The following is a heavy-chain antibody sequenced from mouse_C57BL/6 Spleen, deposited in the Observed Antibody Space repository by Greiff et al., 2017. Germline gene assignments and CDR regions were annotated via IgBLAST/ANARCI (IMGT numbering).Heavy chain of an antibody. Sequence: EVHLVESGGDLVKPGGSLKLSCAASGFTFSSYGMSWVRQTPDKRLEWVATISSGGSYTYYPDSVKGRFTISRDNAKNTLYLQMSSLKSEDTAMYYCARHDEDTSYYFDYWGQGTTLTVSS. CDR2: ISSGGSYT. CDR1: GFTFSSYG. V-gene: IGHV5-6*01. D-gene: IGHD2-3*01. J-gene: IGHJ2*01. CDR3: ARHDEDTSYYFDY.